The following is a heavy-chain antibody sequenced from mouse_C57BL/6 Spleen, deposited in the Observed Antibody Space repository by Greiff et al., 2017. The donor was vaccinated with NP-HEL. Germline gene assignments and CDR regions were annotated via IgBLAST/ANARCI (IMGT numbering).Heavy chain of an antibody. CDR2: IYPGSGST. D-gene: IGHD1-1*01. Sequence: QVQLQQPGAELVKPGASVKMSCKASGYTFTSYWITWVKQRPGQGLEWIGDIYPGSGSTNYNEKFKSKATLTVDTSSSTAYMQLSSLTSEDAAVYYCARREDGSSYGYWGQGTTLTVSS. V-gene: IGHV1-55*01. J-gene: IGHJ2*01. CDR1: GYTFTSYW. CDR3: ARREDGSSYGY.